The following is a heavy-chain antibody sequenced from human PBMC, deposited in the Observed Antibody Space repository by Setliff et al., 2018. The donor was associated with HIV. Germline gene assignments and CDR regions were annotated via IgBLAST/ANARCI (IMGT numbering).Heavy chain of an antibody. Sequence: SETLSLTCSVSGGSISDNKYYWSWIRQPPGKGLEWTGSIYHTGTPYYNSALKNRLTISVETSKNQFSLELSSVTAADTAVYYCASRVYYYDESRILREEGFVPWGQGTLVTVSS. V-gene: IGHV4-39*01. J-gene: IGHJ5*02. CDR1: GGSISDNKYY. CDR3: ASRVYYYDESRILREEGFVP. CDR2: IYHTGTP. D-gene: IGHD3-22*01.